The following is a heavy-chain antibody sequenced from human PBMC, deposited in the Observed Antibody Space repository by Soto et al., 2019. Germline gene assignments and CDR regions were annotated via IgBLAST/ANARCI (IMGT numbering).Heavy chain of an antibody. CDR3: ASSGWWYFDY. V-gene: IGHV4-39*01. CDR2: IYYSGST. CDR1: GGSISSSSYY. Sequence: SETLFLTCTVSGGSISSSSYYWGWIRQPPGKGLEWIGSIYYSGSTYYNPSLKSRVTISVDTSKNQFSLKLSSVTAADTAVYYCASSGWWYFDYWGQGALVTVSS. D-gene: IGHD6-19*01. J-gene: IGHJ4*02.